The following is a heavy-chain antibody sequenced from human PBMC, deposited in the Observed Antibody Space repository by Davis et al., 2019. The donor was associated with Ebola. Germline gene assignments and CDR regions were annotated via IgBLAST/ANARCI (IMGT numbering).Heavy chain of an antibody. V-gene: IGHV6-1*01. CDR1: VDSVSPNIPA. D-gene: IGHD6-19*01. CDR3: ARGWTRTGFDV. J-gene: IGHJ4*02. CDR2: TYYTSKWIN. Sequence: HSQTLSLTSAISVDSVSPNIPAWPWLRQSPSRGLEWLGRTYYTSKWINDYGESVTGRITINPDTSMNQFSLHLNSVPPEDTAVYYCARGWTRTGFDVWGQGIQVTVSS.